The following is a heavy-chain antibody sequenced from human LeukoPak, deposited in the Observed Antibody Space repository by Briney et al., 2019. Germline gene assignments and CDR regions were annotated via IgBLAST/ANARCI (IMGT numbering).Heavy chain of an antibody. V-gene: IGHV7-4-1*02. J-gene: IGHJ5*02. CDR3: ARDWRVPAMVTYWFDR. CDR1: GYTFTTYA. D-gene: IGHD5-18*01. CDR2: INTNTGHP. Sequence: GASVMVSCKASGYTFTTYAMNWVRQAPGQGLEWMGWINTNTGHPTYAQGFTGRFVFSLDTSVSTAYLQINGLKAEDTAAYYCARDWRVPAMVTYWFDRWGQGTLVTVSS.